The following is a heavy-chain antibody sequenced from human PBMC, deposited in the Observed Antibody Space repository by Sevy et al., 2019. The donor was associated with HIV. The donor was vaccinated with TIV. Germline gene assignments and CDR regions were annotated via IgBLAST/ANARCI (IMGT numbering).Heavy chain of an antibody. Sequence: GGSLRLSCAASGFTFSSYAMRWVRQAPGKGLEWVAVISYDGSNKYYADSVKGRFTISRDNSKNTLYLQMNSLRAEDTAVYYCASSPRYWGQGTLVTVSS. CDR2: ISYDGSNK. CDR3: ASSPRY. V-gene: IGHV3-30-3*01. CDR1: GFTFSSYA. J-gene: IGHJ4*02.